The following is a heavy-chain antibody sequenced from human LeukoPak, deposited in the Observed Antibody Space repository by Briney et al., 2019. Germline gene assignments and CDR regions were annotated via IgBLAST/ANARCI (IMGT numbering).Heavy chain of an antibody. Sequence: GGSLRLSCAASGFTFSSYAMSWVRQAPGKGLEWVSAISGSGGSTYYADSVKGRFTNSRDNSKNTLYLQMNSLRAEDTAVYYCAKGSYGDYGADYWGQGTLVTVSS. CDR2: ISGSGGST. CDR3: AKGSYGDYGADY. CDR1: GFTFSSYA. V-gene: IGHV3-23*01. J-gene: IGHJ4*02. D-gene: IGHD4-17*01.